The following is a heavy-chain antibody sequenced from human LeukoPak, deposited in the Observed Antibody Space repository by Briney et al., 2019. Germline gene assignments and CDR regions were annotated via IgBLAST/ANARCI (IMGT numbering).Heavy chain of an antibody. CDR3: ASGYDSSGYLTPNNWFDP. CDR2: INPNRGGT. V-gene: IGHV1-2*02. Sequence: ASVKVSCKASGYTFTGYYMHWVRQAPGQGLEWMGWINPNRGGTNYAQKFQGRVTMTRDTSISTAYMELSRLRSDDTAVYYCASGYDSSGYLTPNNWFDPWGQGTLVTVSS. D-gene: IGHD3-22*01. CDR1: GYTFTGYY. J-gene: IGHJ5*02.